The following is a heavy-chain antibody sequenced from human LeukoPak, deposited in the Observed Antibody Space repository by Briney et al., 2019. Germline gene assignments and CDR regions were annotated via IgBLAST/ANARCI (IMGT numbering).Heavy chain of an antibody. D-gene: IGHD6-19*01. CDR1: GFTVSSNY. CDR3: AKASYSSGPFDY. J-gene: IGHJ4*02. CDR2: IYSCGST. Sequence: GGSLRLSCAASGFTVSSNYMSWVRQAPGKGLEWVSVIYSCGSTYYADSVRGRFTISRDNSRNTLYLQMNSLRAEDTAVYYCAKASYSSGPFDYWGQGTLVTVSS. V-gene: IGHV3-53*01.